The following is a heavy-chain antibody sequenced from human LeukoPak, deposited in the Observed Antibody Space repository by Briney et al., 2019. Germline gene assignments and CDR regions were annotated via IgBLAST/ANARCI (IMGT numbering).Heavy chain of an antibody. Sequence: QFGGSLRLSCAASAFTVSSNCMSWVRQAPGKGPEWVAHIKQDASQEDHVDSVKGRFTISRDNAKNSLYLQMNSLRAEDTAVYYCARGVVYPTWSGPHWSDYWGQGTLVTVSS. CDR2: IKQDASQE. V-gene: IGHV3-7*01. CDR1: AFTVSSNC. J-gene: IGHJ4*02. CDR3: ARGVVYPTWSGPHWSDY. D-gene: IGHD3-3*01.